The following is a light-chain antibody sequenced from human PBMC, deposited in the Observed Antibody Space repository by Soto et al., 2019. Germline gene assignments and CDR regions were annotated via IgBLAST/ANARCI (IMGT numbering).Light chain of an antibody. CDR2: AAS. J-gene: IGKJ4*01. Sequence: DIQMTQSPSSLSASIGDRVTLTCRASQSIGKYLNWYQHKPGKAPKLLIFAASTLQLGVPSRFSGSGSGTEFTLSISSLQPEDFATYFCLQTNSSPFTFGGGTKVEIK. V-gene: IGKV1-39*01. CDR1: QSIGKY. CDR3: LQTNSSPFT.